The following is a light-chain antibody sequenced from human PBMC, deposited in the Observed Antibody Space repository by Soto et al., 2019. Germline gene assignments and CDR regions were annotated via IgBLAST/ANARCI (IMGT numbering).Light chain of an antibody. CDR1: VSDVGGYDS. CDR2: GVN. J-gene: IGLJ1*01. V-gene: IGLV2-14*03. Sequence: QSALAQPASVSGSPGQSITISCTGTVSDVGGYDSVSWYQQHPGRAPKLIIYGVNNRPSGVSNRFSASKSADTASLTISGLQAEDEANYYGCSYTTSTTYVFGTGTKVTVL. CDR3: CSYTTSTTYV.